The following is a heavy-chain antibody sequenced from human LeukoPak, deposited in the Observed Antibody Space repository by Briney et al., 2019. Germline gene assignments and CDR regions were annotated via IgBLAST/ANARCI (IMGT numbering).Heavy chain of an antibody. V-gene: IGHV3-53*01. CDR2: IYKNAIT. J-gene: IGHJ4*02. D-gene: IGHD3-22*01. Sequence: GGSLRLSCAASGFTVSSNYMTWVRQAPGKGLEWVSVIYKNAITYHADTVKGRFTISRDNSKNTLYLQMNSLRAEDTAVYYCAKDRAITMIVVVITTIDYWGQGTLVTVSS. CDR1: GFTVSSNY. CDR3: AKDRAITMIVVVITTIDY.